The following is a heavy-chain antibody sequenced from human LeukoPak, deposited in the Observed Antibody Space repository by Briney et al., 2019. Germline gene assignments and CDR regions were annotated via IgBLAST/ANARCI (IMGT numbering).Heavy chain of an antibody. J-gene: IGHJ6*02. D-gene: IGHD5-18*01. Sequence: GGSLRLSCATSGFNFGDHAMTWVRQAPGKGLEWVGFIRSKAYRGTTEYAASVKGRFTISRDDSKSVVYLQMKSLKSEDTAVYYCSRGPIQLWVHNGVDVWGQGTTVTVSS. V-gene: IGHV3-49*04. CDR1: GFNFGDHA. CDR2: IRSKAYRGTT. CDR3: SRGPIQLWVHNGVDV.